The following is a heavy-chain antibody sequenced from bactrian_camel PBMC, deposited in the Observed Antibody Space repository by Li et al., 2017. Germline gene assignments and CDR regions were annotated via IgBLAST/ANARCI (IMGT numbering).Heavy chain of an antibody. J-gene: IGHJ4*01. Sequence: QLVESGGGSVQAGGSLRLSCVVSGYAYSDGYCLGWFRQAPGKEREGVARIYTGSGNTYYADSVKGRFTISHDSAENTMYLQMNDLKPEDTAMYYCAAVRGADYSLSTACSRGQGTQVTVS. CDR3: AAVRGADYSLSTACS. V-gene: IGHV3S28*01. D-gene: IGHD4*01. CDR1: GYAYSDGYC. CDR2: IYTGSGNT.